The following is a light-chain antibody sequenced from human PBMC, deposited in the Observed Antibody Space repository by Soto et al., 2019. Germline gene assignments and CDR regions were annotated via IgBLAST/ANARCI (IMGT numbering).Light chain of an antibody. V-gene: IGKV3-11*01. Sequence: IVLTQSPATLSLSPGERATLSCRASQSVGSILAWYQQKPGQAPRLLIYDASERATGIPARFSGSGSGTDFTLTISSLEPDDLAVYYCQHRGDWPLTFGGGTKLEI. CDR3: QHRGDWPLT. CDR1: QSVGSI. J-gene: IGKJ4*01. CDR2: DAS.